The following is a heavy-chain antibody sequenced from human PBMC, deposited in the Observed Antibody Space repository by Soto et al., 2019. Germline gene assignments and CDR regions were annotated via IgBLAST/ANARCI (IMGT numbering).Heavy chain of an antibody. CDR3: ARQKKKTKYSSGWYYFDY. CDR2: INHSGST. Sequence: SETLSLTCAVYGGSFSGYYWSWIRQPPGKGLEWIGEINHSGSTNYNPSLKSRVTISVDTSKNQFSLKLSSVTAADTALYYCARQKKKTKYSSGWYYFDYWGQGTLVTVSS. CDR1: GGSFSGYY. D-gene: IGHD6-19*01. V-gene: IGHV4-34*01. J-gene: IGHJ4*02.